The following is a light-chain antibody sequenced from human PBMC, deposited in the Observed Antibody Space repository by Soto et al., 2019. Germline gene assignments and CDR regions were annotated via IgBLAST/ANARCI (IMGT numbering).Light chain of an antibody. CDR3: QQRHMWPIT. CDR1: QSFRGL. V-gene: IGKV3-11*01. CDR2: DAY. J-gene: IGKJ5*01. Sequence: EVVLTQTPDTLSLSEGQRASLSCRASQSFRGLLAWYQQKTGQDPRLLIYDAYNRATGIPPRFSGSGSGKDVTLTISSLETEDAAVYYCQQRHMWPITFGQGTRLEI.